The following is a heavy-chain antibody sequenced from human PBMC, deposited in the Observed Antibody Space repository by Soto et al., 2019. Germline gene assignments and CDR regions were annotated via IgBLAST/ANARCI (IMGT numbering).Heavy chain of an antibody. Sequence: QVRLVQSGAEVKKPGSSVKLSCKVSGGNSNSYSIAWVRQAPGQGLQWLGTIVPLSGTPNHAHKFQGRVTITADTSTNTAYLELSSLRYEDTTIYYCARDWRQMSRGGFFDYWGQGSLVTISS. CDR2: IVPLSGTP. D-gene: IGHD3-3*01. V-gene: IGHV1-69*06. CDR1: GGNSNSYS. J-gene: IGHJ4*02. CDR3: ARDWRQMSRGGFFDY.